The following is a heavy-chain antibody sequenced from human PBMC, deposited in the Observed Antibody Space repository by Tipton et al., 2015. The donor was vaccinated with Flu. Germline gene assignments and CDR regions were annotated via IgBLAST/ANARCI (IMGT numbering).Heavy chain of an antibody. CDR2: IYTSGRT. CDR1: GDSISSGTHY. D-gene: IGHD3-10*01. V-gene: IGHV4-61*02. J-gene: IGHJ6*02. CDR3: ARGDGDYGSESYHYYYGMDV. Sequence: LRLSCTVSGDSISSGTHYWSWIRQPAGKGLEWIGRIYTSGRTNYNPSLKTQVTISVDTSKNQFSLKLSSVTAADTAVYYCARGDGDYGSESYHYYYGMDVRGQGTTVTVSS.